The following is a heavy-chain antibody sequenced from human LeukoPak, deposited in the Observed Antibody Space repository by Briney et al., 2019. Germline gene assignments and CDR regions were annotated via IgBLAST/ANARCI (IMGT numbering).Heavy chain of an antibody. D-gene: IGHD3-3*01. CDR2: IKQDGSEK. CDR1: GFTFSSYW. Sequence: GGSLRLSCAASGFTFSSYWMSWVRQAPGKGLEWVANIKQDGSEKYYVDSVKGRFTISRDNAKNSLYLQMNSLRAEDTAVYYCAREGDFWSGYYGTYFDYWGQGTLVTVSS. V-gene: IGHV3-7*01. CDR3: AREGDFWSGYYGTYFDY. J-gene: IGHJ4*02.